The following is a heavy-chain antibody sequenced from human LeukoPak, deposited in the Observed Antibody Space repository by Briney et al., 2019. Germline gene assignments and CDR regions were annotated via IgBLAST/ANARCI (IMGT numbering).Heavy chain of an antibody. CDR2: IYGNSKKT. V-gene: IGHV3-23*01. J-gene: IGHJ1*01. CDR3: VQSELRPFKAFD. CDR1: GLTFSNYA. D-gene: IGHD1-7*01. Sequence: PGGSLRLSCGAAGLTFSNYAMTWVRQAPGKGPQWVSSIYGNSKKTFYADSVKGRFTISRDNAKNTLYLQMNSLRVEDTAVYYCVQSELRPFKAFDWGQGTQVTVSS.